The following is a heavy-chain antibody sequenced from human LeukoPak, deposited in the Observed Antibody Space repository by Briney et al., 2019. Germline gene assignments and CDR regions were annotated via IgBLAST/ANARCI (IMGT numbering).Heavy chain of an antibody. CDR3: ARAPDCSSTSCYRDAFDI. CDR1: GGSISSSSYY. CDR2: IHTSGST. J-gene: IGHJ3*02. Sequence: SETLSLTCTVSGGSISSSSYYWGWIRQPPGKGLEWIGRIHTSGSTNYNPSLKSRVTISVDTSKNQFSLKLSSVTAADTAVYYCARAPDCSSTSCYRDAFDIRGQGTMVTVSS. D-gene: IGHD2-2*01. V-gene: IGHV4-39*07.